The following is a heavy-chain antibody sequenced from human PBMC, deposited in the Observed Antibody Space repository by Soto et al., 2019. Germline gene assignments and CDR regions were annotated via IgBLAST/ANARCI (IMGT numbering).Heavy chain of an antibody. CDR1: GFTISSYW. Sequence: EVDLVESGGGLVQPGGSLRLSCVASGFTISSYWMSWVRQAPGKGLEWVANIKQDGSEKHYVDSVKGRFTISKDYAKNSLYLQMNSLRAEDTAVYYCARALVVVTEYFDYWGQGILVTVSS. CDR3: ARALVVVTEYFDY. D-gene: IGHD3-22*01. V-gene: IGHV3-7*03. J-gene: IGHJ4*02. CDR2: IKQDGSEK.